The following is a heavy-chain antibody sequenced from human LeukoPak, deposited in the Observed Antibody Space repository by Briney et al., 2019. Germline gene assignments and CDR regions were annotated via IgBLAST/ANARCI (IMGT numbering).Heavy chain of an antibody. Sequence: GGSLRLSCAASGFTFSSYWMHWVRQPPGKGLVWVSRINPDGSVTTHADSVEGRFTISRDNAKNTLYLQMNSLRAEDTAVYYCARVGTVRYDFDQWGQGTLVTVSS. D-gene: IGHD7-27*01. J-gene: IGHJ4*02. CDR3: ARVGTVRYDFDQ. V-gene: IGHV3-74*01. CDR2: INPDGSVT. CDR1: GFTFSSYW.